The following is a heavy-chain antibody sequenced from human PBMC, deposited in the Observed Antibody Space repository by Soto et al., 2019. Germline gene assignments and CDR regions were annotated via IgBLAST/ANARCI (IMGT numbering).Heavy chain of an antibody. CDR3: ARDQLEPPYYYYYRDV. V-gene: IGHV3-53*04. CDR2: IYSGGST. Sequence: EVQLVESGGGLVQPGGSLRLSCAASGFTVSSNYMSWVRQAPGKGLEWVSVIYSGGSTYYADSVKGRFTIPRHNSKNTLYLQMNSRRAEDTAVYYCARDQLEPPYYYYYRDVWGKGTTVTVSS. D-gene: IGHD1-1*01. CDR1: GFTVSSNY. J-gene: IGHJ6*03.